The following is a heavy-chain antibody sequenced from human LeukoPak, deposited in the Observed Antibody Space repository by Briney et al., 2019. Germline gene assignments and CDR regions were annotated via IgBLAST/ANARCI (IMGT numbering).Heavy chain of an antibody. CDR2: ISSSSSYI. J-gene: IGHJ4*02. V-gene: IGHV3-21*01. D-gene: IGHD1-26*01. CDR3: ARDLILQWELPDN. Sequence: PGGSLRLSCAASGFTFSSYSMNWVRQAPGKGLEWVSSISSSSSYIYYADSVKGRFTISRDNDKNSLYLQMNSLRAEDTAVYYCARDLILQWELPDNWGQGTLVTVSS. CDR1: GFTFSSYS.